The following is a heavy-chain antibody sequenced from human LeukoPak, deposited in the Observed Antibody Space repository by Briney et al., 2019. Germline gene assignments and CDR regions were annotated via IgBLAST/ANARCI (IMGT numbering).Heavy chain of an antibody. D-gene: IGHD3-10*01. J-gene: IGHJ4*02. CDR1: GYTFTSYY. V-gene: IGHV1-46*01. CDR2: INPSGGST. Sequence: ASVKVSCKASGYTFTSYYMHWVRQAPGQGLEWMGIINPSGGSTSYAQKFQGRVTMTRDTSTSTVYMELSSLRSEDTAVYYCARGYRSLGVRGDPPYYFDYWGQGTLVTVSS. CDR3: ARGYRSLGVRGDPPYYFDY.